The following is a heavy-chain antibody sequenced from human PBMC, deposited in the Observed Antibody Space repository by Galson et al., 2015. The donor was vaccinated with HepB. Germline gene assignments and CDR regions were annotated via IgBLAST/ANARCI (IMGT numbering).Heavy chain of an antibody. V-gene: IGHV7-4-1*02. CDR1: GYTFTSYA. CDR3: ARGRYYYDSSGYLSLDWFDP. CDR2: INTNTGNP. D-gene: IGHD3-22*01. Sequence: SVKVSCKASGYTFTSYAMNWVRQAPGQGLEWMGWINTNTGNPTYAQGFTGRFVLSLDTSVSTAYLQISSLKAEDTAVYYCARGRYYYDSSGYLSLDWFDPWGQGTLVTVSS. J-gene: IGHJ5*02.